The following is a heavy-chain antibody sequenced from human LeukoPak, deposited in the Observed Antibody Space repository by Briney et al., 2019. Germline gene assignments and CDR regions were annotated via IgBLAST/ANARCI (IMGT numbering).Heavy chain of an antibody. CDR3: AREGGGVEPGAFDI. Sequence: GGSLRLSCAASGFTVSSNYMSWVRQAPGKGLEWVSVIYSGGSTYYADSVKGRFTISRDNSKNTLYLQMNSLRAEDTAVYYCAREGGGVEPGAFDIWGQGTMVTVSS. V-gene: IGHV3-53*05. CDR1: GFTVSSNY. CDR2: IYSGGST. D-gene: IGHD3-16*01. J-gene: IGHJ3*02.